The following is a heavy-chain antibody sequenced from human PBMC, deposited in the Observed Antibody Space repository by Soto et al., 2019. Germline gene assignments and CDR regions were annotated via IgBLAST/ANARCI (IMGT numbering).Heavy chain of an antibody. D-gene: IGHD1-7*01. CDR3: AKSRWNWRDYFDY. V-gene: IGHV3-23*01. Sequence: EVQLLESGGGLVQPGGSLRLSCAASGFTFSSNAMSWVRQAPGKGLEWVSAISGSGGSTYYADSVKGRFTISRDNSKNTLYLQMNSLRAEDTAVYYCAKSRWNWRDYFDYWGQGTLVTVSS. CDR1: GFTFSSNA. CDR2: ISGSGGST. J-gene: IGHJ4*02.